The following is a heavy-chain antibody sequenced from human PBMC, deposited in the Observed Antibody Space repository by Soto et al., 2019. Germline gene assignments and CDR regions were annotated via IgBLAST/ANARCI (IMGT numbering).Heavy chain of an antibody. CDR1: GYTFTRYG. J-gene: IGHJ6*02. CDR2: ISGYNGDT. D-gene: IGHD3-3*01. CDR3: ARVGQLDYYYGMDV. V-gene: IGHV1-18*01. Sequence: ASVKVSCKASGYTFTRYGISWVRQAPGQGLEWMGWISGYNGDTNYAQKFQGRVSMTLDTSTGTAYMELRSLTSDDTAIYYCARVGQLDYYYGMDVWGQGTTVTVSS.